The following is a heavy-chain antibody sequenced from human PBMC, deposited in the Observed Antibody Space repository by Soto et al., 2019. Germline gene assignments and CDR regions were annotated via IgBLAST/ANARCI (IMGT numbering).Heavy chain of an antibody. D-gene: IGHD6-6*01. CDR3: ARGSVRVYSCSPF. CDR1: GFSFSTYW. Sequence: EVQLVESGGGLVHPGGSLRLSCAVSGFSFSTYWMNWFRQAPGKGLEWVANINQDGSETYYVDSVEGRFTISRDNAKNSLFLQMNNLRAEDTAVYFCARGSVRVYSCSPFWGLGTLVTVSS. J-gene: IGHJ4*02. CDR2: INQDGSET. V-gene: IGHV3-7*05.